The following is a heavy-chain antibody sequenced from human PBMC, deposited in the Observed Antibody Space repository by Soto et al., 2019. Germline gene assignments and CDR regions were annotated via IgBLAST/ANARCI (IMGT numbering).Heavy chain of an antibody. J-gene: IGHJ6*03. CDR3: AKALGDYGYYYMDV. CDR1: GFTFSSYA. V-gene: IGHV3-23*01. CDR2: ISGSGGST. Sequence: GGSLRLSCAASGFTFSSYAMSWVRQAPGKGLEWVSAISGSGGSTYYADSVKGRFTISRDNSKNTLYLQMNSLRAEDTAVYYCAKALGDYGYYYMDVWGKGTTVTVSS.